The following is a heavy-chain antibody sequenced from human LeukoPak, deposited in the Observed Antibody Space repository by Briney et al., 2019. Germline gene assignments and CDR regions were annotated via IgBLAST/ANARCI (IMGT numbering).Heavy chain of an antibody. CDR3: AKERTYQLLYTPLDY. D-gene: IGHD2-2*02. J-gene: IGHJ4*02. CDR2: IIWNSGNI. CDR1: GFTFDDYA. Sequence: GRSLRLSCVGSGFTFDDYAMHWVRQAPGKGLEWVSGIIWNSGNIAYADSVKGRFTISRDNAKTSLYLQMNSLRAEDTAFYYCAKERTYQLLYTPLDYWGQGTLVTVSS. V-gene: IGHV3-9*01.